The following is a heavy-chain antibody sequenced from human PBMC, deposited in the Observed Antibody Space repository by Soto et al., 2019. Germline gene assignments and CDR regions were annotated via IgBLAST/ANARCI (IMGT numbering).Heavy chain of an antibody. Sequence: PSQTHSLACDISGDSVSSNTASWNWIRQSPSRGLEWLGRTYFRSKWYNDYAVSVKSRIIINPDTSNNQFSLQLHSVTPEDTAVYFCAKGDNLGPKTGYAFDPWGQRIMVTVSS. CDR1: GDSVSSNTAS. J-gene: IGHJ5*02. D-gene: IGHD5-12*01. CDR3: AKGDNLGPKTGYAFDP. V-gene: IGHV6-1*01. CDR2: TYFRSKWYN.